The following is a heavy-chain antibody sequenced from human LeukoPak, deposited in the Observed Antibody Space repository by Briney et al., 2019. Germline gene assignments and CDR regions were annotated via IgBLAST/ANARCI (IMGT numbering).Heavy chain of an antibody. V-gene: IGHV3-21*01. J-gene: IGHJ4*02. CDR3: ARGDEETYYYDSSGYQFDY. D-gene: IGHD3-22*01. CDR2: FSSSSSYI. Sequence: GGSLRLSCAASGFTFSSYSMNWVRLAPGKGLEWVSSFSSSSSYIYYADSVKGRFTISRDNAKNSLYLQMNSLRAEDTAVYYCARGDEETYYYDSSGYQFDYWGQGTLVTVSS. CDR1: GFTFSSYS.